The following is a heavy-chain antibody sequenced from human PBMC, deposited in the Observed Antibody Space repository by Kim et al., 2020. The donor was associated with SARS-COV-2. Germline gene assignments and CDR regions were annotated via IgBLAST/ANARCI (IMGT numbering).Heavy chain of an antibody. Sequence: SETLSLTCTVSGGSISSYYWSWIRQPPGKGLEWIGYIYYSGSTNYNPSLKSRVTISVDTSKNQFSLKLSSATAADTAVYYCARQSSYNWNYARFDPWGQGTLVTVSS. CDR3: ARQSSYNWNYARFDP. CDR2: IYYSGST. J-gene: IGHJ5*02. D-gene: IGHD1-7*01. CDR1: GGSISSYY. V-gene: IGHV4-59*08.